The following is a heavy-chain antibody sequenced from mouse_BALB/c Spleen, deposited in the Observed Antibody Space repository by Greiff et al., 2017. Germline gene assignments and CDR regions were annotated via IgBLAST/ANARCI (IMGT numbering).Heavy chain of an antibody. CDR3: ARNYRNAMYY. D-gene: IGHD2-1*01. V-gene: IGHV5-17*02. CDR1: GFTFSSFG. Sequence: EVHLVESGGGLVQPGGSRKLSCAASGFTFSSFGMHWVRQAPEKGLEWVAYISSGSSTIYYADTVKGRFTISRDNPKNTLFLQMTSLRSEDTAMYYCARNYRNAMYYWGQGTSVTVSS. J-gene: IGHJ4*01. CDR2: ISSGSSTI.